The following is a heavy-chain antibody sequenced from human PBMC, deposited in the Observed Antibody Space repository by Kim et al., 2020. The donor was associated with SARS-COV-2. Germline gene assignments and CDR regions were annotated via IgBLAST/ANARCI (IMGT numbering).Heavy chain of an antibody. V-gene: IGHV1-69*13. Sequence: SVKVSCKASGGTFSSYAISWVRQAPGQGLEWMGGIIPIFGTANYAQRFQGRVTITADESTSTAYMELSSLRSEDTAVYYCVRPEGYAWDRDYYYYGMDVWGQGTTVTVAS. D-gene: IGHD5-12*01. CDR3: VRPEGYAWDRDYYYYGMDV. CDR1: GGTFSSYA. CDR2: IIPIFGTA. J-gene: IGHJ6*02.